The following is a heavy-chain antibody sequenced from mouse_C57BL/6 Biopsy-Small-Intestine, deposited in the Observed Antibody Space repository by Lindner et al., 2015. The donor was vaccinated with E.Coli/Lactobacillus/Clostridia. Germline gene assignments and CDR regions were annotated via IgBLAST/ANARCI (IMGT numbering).Heavy chain of an antibody. CDR3: ARWGAMDY. CDR1: GYPFSTYW. V-gene: IGHV1-80*01. J-gene: IGHJ4*01. CDR2: IYPGDGDT. Sequence: VQLQESGAELVKPGASVKISCKASGYPFSTYWMNWVKQRPGKGLEWIGQIYPGDGDTNYNGKFKGKATLTADKSSSTAYMQLNSLTSEDSAVYFCARWGAMDYWGQGTSVTVSS.